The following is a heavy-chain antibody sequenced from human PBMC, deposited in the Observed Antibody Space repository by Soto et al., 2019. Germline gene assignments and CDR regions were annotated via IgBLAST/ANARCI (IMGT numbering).Heavy chain of an antibody. V-gene: IGHV5-51*01. J-gene: IGHJ4*02. CDR2: IYPGDSDT. D-gene: IGHD2-21*02. Sequence: EVQLVQSGAEVKKPGESLKISCKGSGYSFTSYWIGWVRQMPGKGLEWMGIIYPGDSDTRYSPSFQGQVTISADKSISTAYLQWSSLKASDTATYYCARLGGNYCGGDCYSRVIDYWGQGTLVTVSS. CDR1: GYSFTSYW. CDR3: ARLGGNYCGGDCYSRVIDY.